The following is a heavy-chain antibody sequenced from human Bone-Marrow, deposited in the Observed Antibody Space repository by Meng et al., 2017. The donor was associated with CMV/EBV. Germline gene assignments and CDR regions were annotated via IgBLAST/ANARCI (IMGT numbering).Heavy chain of an antibody. V-gene: IGHV3-43*01. J-gene: IGHJ6*02. Sequence: GESLKISCAASGFTFDDYTMHWVRQAPGKGLEWVSLISWDGGSTYYADSVKGRFTISRDNSKNSLYLQMNSLRTEDTALYYCAKDSTGVYCSSTSCYKGGHGMDVWGPGTTVTVAS. D-gene: IGHD2-2*02. CDR1: GFTFDDYT. CDR2: ISWDGGST. CDR3: AKDSTGVYCSSTSCYKGGHGMDV.